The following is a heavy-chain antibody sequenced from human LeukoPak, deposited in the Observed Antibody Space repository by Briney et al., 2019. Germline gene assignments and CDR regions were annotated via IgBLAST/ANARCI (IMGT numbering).Heavy chain of an antibody. V-gene: IGHV3-48*01. Sequence: GGSLRLSCAASGFTLSSYSMDWVRQAPGKGLEWVSYISGSSSTIYYADSVKGRFTISRDNAKNSLYLQMNSLRAEDTAVYYCASRYCSGASCSFDYWGQGTLVTVSS. CDR1: GFTLSSYS. J-gene: IGHJ4*02. CDR3: ASRYCSGASCSFDY. CDR2: ISGSSSTI. D-gene: IGHD2-15*01.